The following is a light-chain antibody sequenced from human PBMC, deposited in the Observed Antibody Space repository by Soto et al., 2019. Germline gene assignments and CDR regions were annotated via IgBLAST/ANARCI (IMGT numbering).Light chain of an antibody. CDR3: STWDDSLNGWV. Sequence: QSVLTQPPSVSGTPGLRVNISCSGGISNIGKDTVNWYQPLPGTAPKLLRFNDDKRPSGVPDRFSGSRSGPSASLGISGPQSDDVAVYFCSTWDDSLNGWVFGGGTKLTV. V-gene: IGLV1-44*01. J-gene: IGLJ3*02. CDR2: NDD. CDR1: ISNIGKDT.